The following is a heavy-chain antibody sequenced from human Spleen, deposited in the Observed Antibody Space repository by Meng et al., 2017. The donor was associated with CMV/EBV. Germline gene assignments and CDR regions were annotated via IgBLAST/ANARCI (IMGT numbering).Heavy chain of an antibody. D-gene: IGHD3-10*01. CDR2: IYYSGST. CDR3: ARPMIRGPYDVFDI. CDR1: GGSISTYY. Sequence: GSLRLSCTVSGGSISTYYWSWIRQPPGKGLEWIGYIYYSGSTNYSPSLKSRVTISVDTSKNQFSLRLSSVTAADTAVYYCARPMIRGPYDVFDIGGQGKMVTVS. J-gene: IGHJ3*02. V-gene: IGHV4-59*01.